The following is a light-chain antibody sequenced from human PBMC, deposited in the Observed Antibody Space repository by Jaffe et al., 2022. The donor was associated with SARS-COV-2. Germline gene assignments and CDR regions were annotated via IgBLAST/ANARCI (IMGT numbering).Light chain of an antibody. CDR2: DAS. V-gene: IGKV3-11*01. CDR1: QSVSNH. Sequence: VLTQSPATLSLSPGERATLSCRTSQSVSNHLAWYQQKPGQTPRLLIYDASTRATGIPARFSGSGSGTDFTLTISSLEPEDFAVYYCQQRYGTTLIFGPGTTVDVK. CDR3: QQRYGTTLI. J-gene: IGKJ3*01.